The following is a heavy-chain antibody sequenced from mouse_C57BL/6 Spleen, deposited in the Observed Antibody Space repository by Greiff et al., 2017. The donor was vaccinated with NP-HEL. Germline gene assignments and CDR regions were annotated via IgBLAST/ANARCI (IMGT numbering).Heavy chain of an antibody. CDR1: GISITTGNYR. V-gene: IGHV3-5*01. CDR3: ARGSYPYAMDY. Sequence: EVQLQQSGPGLVKPSQTVFLTCTVTGISITTGNYRWSWIRQFPGNKLEWIGYIYYSGTITYNPSLTSRTTITRDTPKNQFFLEMNSLTAEDTATYYCARGSYPYAMDYWGQGTSVTVSS. D-gene: IGHD2-10*01. J-gene: IGHJ4*01. CDR2: IYYSGTI.